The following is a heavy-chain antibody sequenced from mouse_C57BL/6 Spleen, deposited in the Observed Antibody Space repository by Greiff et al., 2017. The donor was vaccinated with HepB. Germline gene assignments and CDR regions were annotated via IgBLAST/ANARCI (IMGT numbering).Heavy chain of an antibody. CDR3: ARSDYYGSSYGLYWYFDV. J-gene: IGHJ1*03. D-gene: IGHD1-1*01. Sequence: VQLQQSGPELVKPGASVKISCKASGYSFTDYNMNWVKQSNGKSLEWIGVINPNYGTTSYNQKFKGKATLTVDQSSSTAYMQLNSLTSEDSAVYYCARSDYYGSSYGLYWYFDVWGTGTTVTVSS. CDR2: INPNYGTT. CDR1: GYSFTDYN. V-gene: IGHV1-39*01.